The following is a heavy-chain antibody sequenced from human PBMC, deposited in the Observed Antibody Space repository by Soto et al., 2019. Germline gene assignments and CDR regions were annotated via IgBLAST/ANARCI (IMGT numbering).Heavy chain of an antibody. CDR2: INAGNGNT. CDR3: AREAVAGISYYFDY. CDR1: GYTFTSYA. V-gene: IGHV1-3*01. J-gene: IGHJ4*02. D-gene: IGHD6-19*01. Sequence: ASVKVSCKASGYTFTSYAMHWVRQAPGQRLEWMGWINAGNGNTKYSQKFQGRVTITRDTSASTAYMELSSLRSEDTAVYYCAREAVAGISYYFDYWGQGTLVTISS.